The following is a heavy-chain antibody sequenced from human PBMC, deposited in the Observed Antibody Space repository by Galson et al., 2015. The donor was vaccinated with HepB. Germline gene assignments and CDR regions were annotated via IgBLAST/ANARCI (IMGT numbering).Heavy chain of an antibody. CDR1: AHSVASTSAA. Sequence: CAIPAHSVASTSAACNGTRQSPSRGREWLGRTYYRSKWYKNYAVPVKSRITINPDPTKNQFSLQLNSVTPEDTAVYYCARDVRSVAGSYYYSYYGMDVWGRGTTVTVSS. V-gene: IGHV6-1*01. CDR3: ARDVRSVAGSYYYSYYGMDV. CDR2: TYYRSKWYK. J-gene: IGHJ6*02. D-gene: IGHD6-19*01.